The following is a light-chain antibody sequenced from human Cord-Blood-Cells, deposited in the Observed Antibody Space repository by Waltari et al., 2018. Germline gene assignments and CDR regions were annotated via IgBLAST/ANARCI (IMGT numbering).Light chain of an antibody. CDR1: YIARKS. CDR3: QVWDSSSDHVV. CDR2: DDS. J-gene: IGLJ2*01. Sequence: SSVLTQPPSVSVPPAQTARLTCGGKYIARKSVPMYQQTPRQAPVLVVYDDSDRPSGIPERVSGSNSGNTATLTISRVEAGDEADYYCQVWDSSSDHVVFGGGTKLTVL. V-gene: IGLV3-21*02.